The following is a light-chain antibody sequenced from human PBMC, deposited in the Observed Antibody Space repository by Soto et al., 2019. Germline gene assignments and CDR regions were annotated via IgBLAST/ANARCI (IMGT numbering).Light chain of an antibody. Sequence: QSALTQPASVSGSPGQSITISCTGTSSDVGGYNYASWYQQHPGKAPKLMIYDVSNRPSGVSNRFSGSKSGNTASLTISGLQAEDEADYYCSSYTSSSLVFGGGTKVTVL. CDR2: DVS. V-gene: IGLV2-14*01. J-gene: IGLJ2*01. CDR1: SSDVGGYNY. CDR3: SSYTSSSLV.